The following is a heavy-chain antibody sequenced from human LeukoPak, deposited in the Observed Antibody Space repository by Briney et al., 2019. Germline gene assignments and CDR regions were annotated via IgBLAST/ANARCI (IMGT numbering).Heavy chain of an antibody. CDR2: IWSDGSKA. CDR1: AFNISTYG. D-gene: IGHD1-14*01. Sequence: HPGMSLSLSCVASAFNISTYGMHWVRQAPGKGLEWVAIIWSDGSKAFYANSVKGRFTISRDNSKNTLYLHMSSLKVEDTAVYYCAREPEYFDCWGQGTLVTVSS. CDR3: AREPEYFDC. V-gene: IGHV3-33*01. J-gene: IGHJ4*02.